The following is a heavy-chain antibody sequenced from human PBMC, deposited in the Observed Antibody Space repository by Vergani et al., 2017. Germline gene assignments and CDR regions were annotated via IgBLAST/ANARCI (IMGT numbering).Heavy chain of an antibody. CDR3: ARRGSYYPLDY. D-gene: IGHD1-26*01. Sequence: QVQLQESGPGLVKPSETLSLTCAVSGYSISSGYYWGWIRQPPGKGLEWIGSIYHSGSTYYNPSLKSRVTISVDTSKNQFSLKLSSVTAADTAVYYCARRGSYYPLDYWGQGTLVTVSS. CDR2: IYHSGST. J-gene: IGHJ4*02. CDR1: GYSISSGYY. V-gene: IGHV4-38-2*01.